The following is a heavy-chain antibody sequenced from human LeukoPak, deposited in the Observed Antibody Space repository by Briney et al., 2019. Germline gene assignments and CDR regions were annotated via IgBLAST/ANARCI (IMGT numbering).Heavy chain of an antibody. CDR1: GGCFSGNY. CDR2: SSPTGDIT. J-gene: IGHJ4*02. V-gene: IGHV4-34*01. Sequence: SETLSLTCAVYGGCFSGNYWTLIRQTPGRGLEWIGESSPTGDITGYNPSLKGRATISVDSSKKQFSLRLTSVTAADTGVYYCARVPDFIARPCDSWGPGTLVTVSS. D-gene: IGHD2-21*01. CDR3: ARVPDFIARPCDS.